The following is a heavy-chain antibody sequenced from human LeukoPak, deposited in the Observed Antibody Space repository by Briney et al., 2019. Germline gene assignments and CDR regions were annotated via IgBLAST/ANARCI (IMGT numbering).Heavy chain of an antibody. CDR2: IYYSGST. CDR1: GGSISSYY. V-gene: IGHV4-59*01. Sequence: SETLSLTCTVSGGSISSYYWSWIRQPPGKGLEWIGYIYYSGSTNYNPSLKSRVTISVDTYKNQFSLKLSSVTAADTAVYYCARTYDDILTGELRFDYWGQGTLVTVSS. J-gene: IGHJ4*02. D-gene: IGHD3-9*01. CDR3: ARTYDDILTGELRFDY.